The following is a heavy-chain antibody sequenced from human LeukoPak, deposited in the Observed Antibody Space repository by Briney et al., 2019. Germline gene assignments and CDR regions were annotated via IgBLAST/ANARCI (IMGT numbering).Heavy chain of an antibody. CDR3: ATEGITMVRGVIIIDLDFQH. J-gene: IGHJ1*01. Sequence: GGSLRLSCTASGLSLNSYAMSWVRQVPGKGLEWVSASSSSDDGKWYAESVRGRFTISRDTSKNTVYLQMNSLRVEDAGVYYCATEGITMVRGVIIIDLDFQHWGQGTLVTVSS. CDR2: SSSSDDGK. V-gene: IGHV3-23*01. CDR1: GLSLNSYA. D-gene: IGHD3-10*01.